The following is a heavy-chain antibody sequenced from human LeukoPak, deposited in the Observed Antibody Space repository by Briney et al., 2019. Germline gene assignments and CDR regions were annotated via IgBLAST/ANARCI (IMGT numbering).Heavy chain of an antibody. CDR2: ISSNTLYI. CDR1: GFTFTDYT. D-gene: IGHD6-19*01. Sequence: PGGSLRLSCTASGFTFTDYTMNWVRQTPGKGLEWVSSISSNTLYIYYADSVKGRFTISRDNAKNSLFLQMNSLRAEDTAVYYCARDSYSSGWYTDYRGQGILVTVSS. J-gene: IGHJ4*02. CDR3: ARDSYSSGWYTDY. V-gene: IGHV3-21*04.